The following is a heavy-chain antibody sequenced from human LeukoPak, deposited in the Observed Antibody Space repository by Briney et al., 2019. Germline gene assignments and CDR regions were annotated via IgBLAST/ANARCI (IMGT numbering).Heavy chain of an antibody. CDR3: ARESQSGSYPDY. Sequence: SETLSLTCAVYGGSFSGYYWSWIRQPPGKGLEWIGEINHSGSTNYNPSLKSRVTMSVDTSKNQFSLKLSSVTAADTAVYYCARESQSGSYPDYWGQGTLVTVSS. D-gene: IGHD1-26*01. V-gene: IGHV4-34*01. J-gene: IGHJ4*02. CDR2: INHSGST. CDR1: GGSFSGYY.